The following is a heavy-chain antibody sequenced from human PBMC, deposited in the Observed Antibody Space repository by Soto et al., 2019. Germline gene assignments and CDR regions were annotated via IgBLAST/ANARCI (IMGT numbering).Heavy chain of an antibody. CDR3: ARVQEWSGSGYYRLFDY. V-gene: IGHV4-34*01. D-gene: IGHD3-22*01. CDR1: GGSFSGHY. CDR2: INHSGST. J-gene: IGHJ4*02. Sequence: SETLSLTCAVYGGSFSGHYCSWIRQPPGKGLECIGEINHSGSTNHNPSLKSRVTITVDKSKNQFSLKLRSVTAADTAVYFCARVQEWSGSGYYRLFDYWGQGTQVTVSS.